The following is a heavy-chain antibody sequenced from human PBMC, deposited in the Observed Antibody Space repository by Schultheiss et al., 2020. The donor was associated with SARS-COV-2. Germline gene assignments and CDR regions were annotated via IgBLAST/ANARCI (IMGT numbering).Heavy chain of an antibody. J-gene: IGHJ4*02. CDR1: GFTFSSYW. CDR3: AKASGTAIRFDY. D-gene: IGHD5-18*01. Sequence: GGSLRLSCAASGFTFSSYWMSWVRQAPGKGLEWVAVIWYDGSNKYYADSVKGRFTISRDNSKNTLYLQMNSLRAEDTAVYYCAKASGTAIRFDYWGQGTLVTVSS. V-gene: IGHV3-33*06. CDR2: IWYDGSNK.